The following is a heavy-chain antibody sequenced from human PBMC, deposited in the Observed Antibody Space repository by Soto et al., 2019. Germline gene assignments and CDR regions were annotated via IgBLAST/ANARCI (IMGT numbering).Heavy chain of an antibody. J-gene: IGHJ4*02. CDR1: GYTFSTYA. V-gene: IGHV1-3*01. CDR2: INAGNGNT. Sequence: ASVKVSCKASGYTFSTYAMHWVRQAPGQRLEWMGWINAGNGNTKYSQKFQGRVTITRDTSASTAYMELSSLRSEDTAVYYCARTTFGGVYGDHANYFDYWGQGTLVTVSS. CDR3: ARTTFGGVYGDHANYFDY. D-gene: IGHD4-17*01.